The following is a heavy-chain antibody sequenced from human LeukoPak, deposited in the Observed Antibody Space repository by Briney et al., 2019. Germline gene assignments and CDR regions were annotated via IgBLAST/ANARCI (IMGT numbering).Heavy chain of an antibody. J-gene: IGHJ4*02. D-gene: IGHD6-13*01. CDR2: IYYSGST. Sequence: SETLSLTCTVSGGSISSYYWSWIRQPPGKGLEWIGYIYYSGSTNYNPSLKSRVTISVDTSKNQFSLKLSSVTAADTAVYYCARGSSSWYFDYWGQGTLVTVSS. V-gene: IGHV4-59*01. CDR1: GGSISSYY. CDR3: ARGSSSWYFDY.